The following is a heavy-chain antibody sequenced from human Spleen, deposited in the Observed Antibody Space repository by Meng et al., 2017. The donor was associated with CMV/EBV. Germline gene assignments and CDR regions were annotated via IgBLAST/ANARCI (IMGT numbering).Heavy chain of an antibody. Sequence: QVQLQEAGPGLVKPSGTLSLTCAVSGGSISSSNWWSWVRQPPGKGLEWIGEIYHSGSTNYNPSLKSRATISVDKSKNQFSLKLSSVTAADTAVYYCASFPPPGKQWLVTDYWGQGTLVTVSS. CDR3: ASFPPPGKQWLVTDY. CDR1: GGSISSSNW. D-gene: IGHD6-19*01. V-gene: IGHV4-4*02. CDR2: IYHSGST. J-gene: IGHJ4*02.